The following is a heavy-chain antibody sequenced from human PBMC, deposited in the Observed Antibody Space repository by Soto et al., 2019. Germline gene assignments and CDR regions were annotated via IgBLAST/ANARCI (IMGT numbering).Heavy chain of an antibody. Sequence: QLLESGGDLVQPGGSLRLPCAASGFIFSNYAMNWVRQPPGKGLEWVSGIGDNGDSTYYADSVKGRFTISRDNSKNTLYLQINSLRAEDTAVYYCAKESCISTNCWGQGTLVTVSS. CDR2: IGDNGDST. CDR1: GFIFSNYA. CDR3: AKESCISTNC. D-gene: IGHD2-2*01. J-gene: IGHJ4*02. V-gene: IGHV3-23*01.